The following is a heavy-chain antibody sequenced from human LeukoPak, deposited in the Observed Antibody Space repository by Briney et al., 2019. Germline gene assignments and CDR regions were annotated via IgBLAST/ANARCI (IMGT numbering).Heavy chain of an antibody. V-gene: IGHV3-53*01. CDR2: IYSGGST. D-gene: IGHD3-10*01. J-gene: IGHJ4*02. CDR1: GFTVSSNY. Sequence: PGGSLRLSCAASGFTVSSNYMTWVRQAPGKGLDWVSVIYSGGSTDYADSVKGRFTISRDSSKNTLYLQMNSLRAEDTALYYCARGGWFGELLFDYWGQGTLVTVSS. CDR3: ARGGWFGELLFDY.